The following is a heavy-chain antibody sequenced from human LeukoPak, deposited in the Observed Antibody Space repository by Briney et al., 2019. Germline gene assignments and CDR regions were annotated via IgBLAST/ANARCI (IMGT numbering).Heavy chain of an antibody. J-gene: IGHJ3*02. CDR1: GFTFSSYG. V-gene: IGHV3-33*01. CDR2: IWYDGSNK. D-gene: IGHD3-22*01. Sequence: QPGRSLRLSCAASGFTFSSYGMHWVRQAPGKGLEWVAVIWYDGSNKYYADSVKGRFTISSDNSKNTLYLQMNSLRAEDTAVYYCARGSGYYNDAFDIWGQGTMVTVSS. CDR3: ARGSGYYNDAFDI.